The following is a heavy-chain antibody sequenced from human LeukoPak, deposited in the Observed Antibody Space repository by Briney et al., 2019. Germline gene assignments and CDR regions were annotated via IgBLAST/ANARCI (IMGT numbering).Heavy chain of an antibody. J-gene: IGHJ4*02. CDR1: GGSISSYY. V-gene: IGHV4-59*01. D-gene: IGHD4-17*01. CDR2: IYYSGST. CDR3: ARGGDYEPYYFDY. Sequence: SETLSLTCTVSGGSISSYYWSWIRQPPGKGLEWIGYIYYSGSTNYNPSLKSRVTISVDTSKNQFSLKLSSVTAADTAVYYCARGGDYEPYYFDYWGQGTLVTVSS.